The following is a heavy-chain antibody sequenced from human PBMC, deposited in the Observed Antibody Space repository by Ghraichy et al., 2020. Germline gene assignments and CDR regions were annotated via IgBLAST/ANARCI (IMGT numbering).Heavy chain of an antibody. V-gene: IGHV3-30*02. CDR2: IRYDGSNK. D-gene: IGHD4-23*01. CDR3: AKAGKSGSPTLVPGVLYYFDY. J-gene: IGHJ4*02. CDR1: GFTFSSYG. Sequence: GGSLRLSCAASGFTFSSYGMHWVRQAPGKGLEWVAFIRYDGSNKYYADSVKGRFTISRDNSKNTLYLQMNSLRAEDTAVYYCAKAGKSGSPTLVPGVLYYFDYWGQGTLVTVSS.